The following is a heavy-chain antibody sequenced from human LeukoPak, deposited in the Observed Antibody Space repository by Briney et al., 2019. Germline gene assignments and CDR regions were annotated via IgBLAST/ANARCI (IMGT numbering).Heavy chain of an antibody. Sequence: SETLSITCTVTGGSISSGNFYWAWVRQPPGKGLHWIGSISDSGNTFYNPSLKSRVTILVDTSKNHFSLKLSSVTAADTAMYFCARLDYGDFDFDYWGQGTLVTVSS. CDR2: ISDSGNT. CDR3: ARLDYGDFDFDY. D-gene: IGHD4-17*01. V-gene: IGHV4-39*02. J-gene: IGHJ4*02. CDR1: GGSISSGNFY.